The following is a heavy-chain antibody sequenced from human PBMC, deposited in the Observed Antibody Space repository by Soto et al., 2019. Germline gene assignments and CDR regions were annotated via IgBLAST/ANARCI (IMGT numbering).Heavy chain of an antibody. CDR3: ASLQGHYYYYGMDV. CDR2: IILISGNT. Sequence: GASVKVSCKASGFTFSSSAVQWVRQARGQRLEWMGGIILISGNTNYAQKFQERVTISRDKSTSTAYMELSSLRSEDTAVYYCASLQGHYYYYGMDVWGQGTTVTVSS. V-gene: IGHV1-58*01. CDR1: GFTFSSSA. J-gene: IGHJ6*02.